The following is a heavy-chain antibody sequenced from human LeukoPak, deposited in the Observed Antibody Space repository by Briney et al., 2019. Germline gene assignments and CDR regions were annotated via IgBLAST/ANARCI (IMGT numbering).Heavy chain of an antibody. CDR3: ARNIWFGESADAFDI. J-gene: IGHJ3*02. D-gene: IGHD3-10*01. CDR1: GYTFTNYG. Sequence: ASVKVSCKASGYTFTNYGISWVRQAPGQGLEWMGWISAYNGHTNYAQKLQGRVTITRDTSTSTAYMELRSLRSDDPAVYYCARNIWFGESADAFDIWGQGTMVTVSS. CDR2: ISAYNGHT. V-gene: IGHV1-18*01.